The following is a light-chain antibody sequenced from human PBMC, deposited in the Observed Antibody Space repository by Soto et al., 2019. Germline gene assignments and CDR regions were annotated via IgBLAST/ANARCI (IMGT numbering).Light chain of an antibody. Sequence: QSVLAQPPSASGTPGQRVTISCSGSSSNIGSNTVNWYQQLPGAAPKLLIYRNNQRPSGVPDRFSGFKSGTSASLAISGLQSEDEADYYCATWDDSLKVLFGGGTKLTVL. J-gene: IGLJ2*01. CDR2: RNN. V-gene: IGLV1-44*01. CDR3: ATWDDSLKVL. CDR1: SSNIGSNT.